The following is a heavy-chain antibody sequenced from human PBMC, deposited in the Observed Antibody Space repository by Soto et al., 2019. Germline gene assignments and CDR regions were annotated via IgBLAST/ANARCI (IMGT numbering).Heavy chain of an antibody. V-gene: IGHV1-3*01. CDR2: INGGNGNT. D-gene: IGHD1-26*01. Sequence: ASVKVSCKASGNTFPNYAIHWVRQAPGQRLEWMGWINGGNGNTYYSEHFQGRVTFTRDTSAGTVYMQLSSLTSEDTAVYYCARDDSGFSGSHSIDYFNYWGQGALVTVSS. CDR3: ARDDSGFSGSHSIDYFNY. CDR1: GNTFPNYA. J-gene: IGHJ4*02.